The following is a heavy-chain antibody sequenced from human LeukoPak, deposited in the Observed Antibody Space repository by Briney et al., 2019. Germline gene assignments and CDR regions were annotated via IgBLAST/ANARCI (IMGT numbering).Heavy chain of an antibody. Sequence: GESLRLSCVGSGFSFRSHWVNWARQSPGKGLEWVANIKPDGSDKYYVDSARGRFTVSRDNAKNSAFLQMNSLRAEDTAIYYCATISAQTFDIWGQGTLVSVSS. D-gene: IGHD5-24*01. CDR2: IKPDGSDK. V-gene: IGHV3-7*01. J-gene: IGHJ3*02. CDR1: GFSFRSHW. CDR3: ATISAQTFDI.